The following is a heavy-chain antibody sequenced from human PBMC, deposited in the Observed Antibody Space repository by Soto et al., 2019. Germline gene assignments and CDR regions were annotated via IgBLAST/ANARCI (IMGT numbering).Heavy chain of an antibody. CDR3: AKDLSIAAPTYYGMDV. CDR1: GFTFSSYG. CDR2: ISYDGSNK. D-gene: IGHD6-13*01. V-gene: IGHV3-30*18. Sequence: QVQLVESGGGVVQPGRSLRLSCAASGFTFSSYGMHWVRQAPGKGLEWVAVISYDGSNKYYADSVKGRFTISRDNSKNTLYLQMNSLRAEDTAVYYCAKDLSIAAPTYYGMDVWGQGTTVTVSS. J-gene: IGHJ6*02.